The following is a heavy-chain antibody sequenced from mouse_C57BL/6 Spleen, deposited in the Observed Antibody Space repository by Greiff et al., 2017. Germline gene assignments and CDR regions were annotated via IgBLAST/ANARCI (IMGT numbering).Heavy chain of an antibody. J-gene: IGHJ2*01. CDR3: AREGWLLREGTYYLDY. CDR2: IDPNSGGT. CDR1: GYTFTSYW. Sequence: VQLQQPGAELVKPGASVKLSCKASGYTFTSYWMHWVKQRPGRGLEWIGRIDPNSGGTKYNEKFKSKATLTVDKPSSTAYMQLSSLTSEDSAVYYCAREGWLLREGTYYLDYWGQGTTLTVSS. V-gene: IGHV1-72*01. D-gene: IGHD2-3*01.